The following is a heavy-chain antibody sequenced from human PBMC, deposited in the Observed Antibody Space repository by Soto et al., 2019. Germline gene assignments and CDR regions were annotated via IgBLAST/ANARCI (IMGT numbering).Heavy chain of an antibody. CDR1: GGSISSGGYY. CDR3: ARGYYCSGGSCYVY. CDR2: IYDSGTT. D-gene: IGHD2-15*01. Sequence: QVQLQESGPGLVKPSQTLSLTCTVSGGSISSGGYYWTWIRQHPGKGLEWVGYIYDSGTTYYNPSLKSRVTTSVDTSKNQFSLKLRSVTAADPAVYYCARGYYCSGGSCYVYWGQGTLVTVSS. V-gene: IGHV4-31*03. J-gene: IGHJ4*02.